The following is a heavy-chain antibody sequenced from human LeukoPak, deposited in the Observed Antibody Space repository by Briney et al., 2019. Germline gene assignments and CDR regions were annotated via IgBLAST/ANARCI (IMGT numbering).Heavy chain of an antibody. D-gene: IGHD3-16*01. J-gene: IGHJ4*02. CDR1: GGSISSYY. Sequence: SETLSLTCTVSGGSISSYYWSRIRQPPGKGLEWIGYIYYSGSTNYNPSLKSRVTISVDTSKNQFSLKLSSVTAADTAVYYCARDGGGSYYFDYWGQGTLVTVSS. CDR2: IYYSGST. CDR3: ARDGGGSYYFDY. V-gene: IGHV4-59*01.